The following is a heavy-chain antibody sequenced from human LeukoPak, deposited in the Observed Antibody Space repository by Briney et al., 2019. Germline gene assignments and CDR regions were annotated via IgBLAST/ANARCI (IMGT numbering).Heavy chain of an antibody. Sequence: PGGSLRLSCAASGFTFSSYAMTWVRQAPGKGLEWVSSISRSGTNTFYADSVKGRFTISRDNSKNTLYLQMSSLRAEDTAVYYCVKSGYYDSSGYYLWGQGTLVTVSS. D-gene: IGHD3-22*01. J-gene: IGHJ5*02. CDR1: GFTFSSYA. CDR2: ISRSGTNT. V-gene: IGHV3-23*01. CDR3: VKSGYYDSSGYYL.